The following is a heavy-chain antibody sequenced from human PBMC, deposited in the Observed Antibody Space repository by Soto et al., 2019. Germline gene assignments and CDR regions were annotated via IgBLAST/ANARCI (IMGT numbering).Heavy chain of an antibody. V-gene: IGHV3-7*05. D-gene: IGHD6-25*01. Sequence: EVQLVESGGGLVQPGGSLTLSCAASEFAFSSYWMTWVRQAPGKGLEWVANIRKDGSQRSYLDSVRGRFTISRDNSKNSLYLQMNSLRAEYTALYFCARDVSPGSSGLYFEAFDMWGQGTMVTVSS. CDR1: EFAFSSYW. CDR3: ARDVSPGSSGLYFEAFDM. J-gene: IGHJ3*02. CDR2: IRKDGSQR.